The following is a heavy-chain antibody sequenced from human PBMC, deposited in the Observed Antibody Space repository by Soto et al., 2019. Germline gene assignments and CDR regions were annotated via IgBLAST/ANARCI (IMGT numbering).Heavy chain of an antibody. V-gene: IGHV3-23*01. D-gene: IGHD2-2*01. J-gene: IGHJ4*02. Sequence: GGSLRLSCAASGFTFSSYAMSWVRQAPGKGLEWVSAISGSGGSTYYADSVKGRFTISRDNSKNTLYLQMNSLRAEDTAVYYCAKDPKVIGQLRPTEHGYWGQGTLVTVSS. CDR1: GFTFSSYA. CDR3: AKDPKVIGQLRPTEHGY. CDR2: ISGSGGST.